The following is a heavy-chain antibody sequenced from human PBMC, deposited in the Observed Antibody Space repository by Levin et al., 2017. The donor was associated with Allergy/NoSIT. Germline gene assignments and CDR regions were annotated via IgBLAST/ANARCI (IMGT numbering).Heavy chain of an antibody. J-gene: IGHJ4*02. CDR3: ATSNGGSYYTVGDH. Sequence: GGSLRLSCAASGFTFSVYGMHWVRQAPGKGLECVAVISSDGSNKYYTDSVKGRFTISRDNSKNTLYLQMNSLRIEDTAVYYCATSNGGSYYTVGDHWGQGTLVTVSS. CDR1: GFTFSVYG. V-gene: IGHV3-30*03. D-gene: IGHD1-26*01. CDR2: ISSDGSNK.